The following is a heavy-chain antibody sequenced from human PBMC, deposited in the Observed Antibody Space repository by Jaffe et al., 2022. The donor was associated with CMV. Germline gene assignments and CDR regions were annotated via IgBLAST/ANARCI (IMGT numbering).Heavy chain of an antibody. J-gene: IGHJ5*02. CDR2: INPNSGVT. D-gene: IGHD1-26*01. V-gene: IGHV1-2*02. CDR1: GYSLTGYY. Sequence: QVQLVQSGAEVKKPGASVKVSCKASGYSLTGYYLHWVRQAPGQGLEWMGWINPNSGVTNYAQKLQGRVTMTRDTSINTAYMELSRLHSDDTAVYYCAREYRSGVGWFDPWGQGTLVTVSS. CDR3: AREYRSGVGWFDP.